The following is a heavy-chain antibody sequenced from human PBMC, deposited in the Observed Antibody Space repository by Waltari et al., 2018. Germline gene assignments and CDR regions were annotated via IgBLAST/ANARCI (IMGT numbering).Heavy chain of an antibody. D-gene: IGHD2-15*01. V-gene: IGHV3-74*01. CDR2: IDSYGSST. CDR3: AREKYRGWDY. CDR1: GLTLSSNW. J-gene: IGHJ4*02. Sequence: EVQLVESGGGLVQPGGSLRLSCAASGLTLSSNWMHWVRQAPGKGLEWVSRIDSYGSSTIYADSVKGLFTISRDNAKNTLYLQMNSLRVEDTAVYFCAREKYRGWDYWGQGALVTVSS.